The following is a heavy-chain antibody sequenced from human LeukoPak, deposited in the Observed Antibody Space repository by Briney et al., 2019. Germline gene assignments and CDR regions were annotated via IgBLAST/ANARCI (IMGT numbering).Heavy chain of an antibody. CDR3: AEGEDAFDI. V-gene: IGHV3-30*18. J-gene: IGHJ3*02. CDR1: GFTFSSYG. CDR2: ISYDGSNK. Sequence: PGRSLRLSCAASGFTFSSYGMHWVRQAPGKGLEWVAVISYDGSNKYYADSVKGRFTISRDNSKNTLYLQMNSLRADDTAVYYCAEGEDAFDIWGQGTMVTVSS.